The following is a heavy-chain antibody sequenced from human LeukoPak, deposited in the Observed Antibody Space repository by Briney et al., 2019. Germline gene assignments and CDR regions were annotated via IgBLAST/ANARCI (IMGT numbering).Heavy chain of an antibody. CDR3: ARHEYSGSYYGLSWFDP. D-gene: IGHD1-26*01. J-gene: IGHJ5*02. Sequence: SETLSLTCIVSGGSISSSGYYWGWIRQPPGKGLEWIANIYYSGSTYYNPSLKSRVTISVDTSKNQLSLKLSSLTAADTAVYYCARHEYSGSYYGLSWFDPWGQGTLVTVSS. CDR2: IYYSGST. V-gene: IGHV4-39*01. CDR1: GGSISSSGYY.